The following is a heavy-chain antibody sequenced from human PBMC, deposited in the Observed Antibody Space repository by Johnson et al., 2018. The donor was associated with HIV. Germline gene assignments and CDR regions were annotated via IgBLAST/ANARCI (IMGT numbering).Heavy chain of an antibody. CDR2: IGSAGET. V-gene: IGHV3-13*01. CDR1: GFSVSSHD. CDR3: VREVVAAPSAFDI. Sequence: VQLVESWGGLVQPGGSLRLSCAPSGFSVSSHDMHWVRQVRGKGLEWVAGIGSAGETYYPGSVKGRFTISRENAHNSLFLQMNSLRGEDTAVYYCVREVVAAPSAFDIWGQGTMVTVSS. J-gene: IGHJ3*02. D-gene: IGHD2-15*01.